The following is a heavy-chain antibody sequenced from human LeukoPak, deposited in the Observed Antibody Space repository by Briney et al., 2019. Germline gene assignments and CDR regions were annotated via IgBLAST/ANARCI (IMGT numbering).Heavy chain of an antibody. D-gene: IGHD3-22*01. CDR1: GYTFTGYY. J-gene: IGHJ4*02. CDR3: AREEGDYYDSSGYYYNY. V-gene: IGHV1-2*06. CDR2: INPNSGGT. Sequence: GASVKVSCKASGYTFTGYYMHWVRQAPGQGLEWMGRINPNSGGTNYAQKFQGRVTMTRDTSISTAYMELSRLRSDDTAVYYCAREEGDYYDSSGYYYNYWGQGTLVTVSS.